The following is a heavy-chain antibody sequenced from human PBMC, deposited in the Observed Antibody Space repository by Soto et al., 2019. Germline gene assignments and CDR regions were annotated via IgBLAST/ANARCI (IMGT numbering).Heavy chain of an antibody. CDR1: GFTFSSYG. Sequence: GGSLRLSCAASGFTFSSYGMHWVRQARGKGLEWVAVIWYDGSNKYYADSVKGRFTISRDNSKNTLYLQMNSLRAEDTAVYYCARVLASSSARGAFDIWGQGTMVTVS. V-gene: IGHV3-33*01. CDR3: ARVLASSSARGAFDI. J-gene: IGHJ3*02. CDR2: IWYDGSNK. D-gene: IGHD3-10*01.